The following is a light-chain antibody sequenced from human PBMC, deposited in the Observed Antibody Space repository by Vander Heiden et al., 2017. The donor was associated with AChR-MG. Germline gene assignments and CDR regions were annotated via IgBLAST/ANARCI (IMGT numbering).Light chain of an antibody. CDR3: QHYGNSSYT. Sequence: EIVFSHSPGTLSLSPGERATPSCRASQSVINTYLAWYQQRLGQAPRLLVYAASSRAPGIPDRFSGSGSGTDFTLTISRLEPEDFAVYYCQHYGNSSYTFGQGTKLDI. CDR1: QSVINTY. CDR2: AAS. J-gene: IGKJ2*01. V-gene: IGKV3-20*01.